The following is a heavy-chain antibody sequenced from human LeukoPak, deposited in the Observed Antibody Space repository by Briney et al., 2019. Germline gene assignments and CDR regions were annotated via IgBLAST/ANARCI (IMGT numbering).Heavy chain of an antibody. D-gene: IGHD6-6*01. CDR1: GYSFTSYW. Sequence: GEALKISCKGSGYSFTSYWIGWVRQMPGKGLEWMGIIYPGDSDTRYSTSFQGQVTISADKSISTAYLQWSSLKASDTAMYYCVRRAARRNADYWGQGTLVTVSS. CDR2: IYPGDSDT. J-gene: IGHJ4*02. CDR3: VRRAARRNADY. V-gene: IGHV5-51*01.